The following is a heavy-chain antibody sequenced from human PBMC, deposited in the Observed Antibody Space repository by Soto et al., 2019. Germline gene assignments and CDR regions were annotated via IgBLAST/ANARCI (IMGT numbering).Heavy chain of an antibody. CDR1: GYTFTSYG. CDR3: ARESLVTNGGYYYYYGMDV. J-gene: IGHJ6*02. CDR2: ISAYNGNT. D-gene: IGHD4-4*01. V-gene: IGHV1-18*01. Sequence: ASVKVSCKASGYTFTSYGISWVRQAPGQGIEWMGWISAYNGNTNYAQKLQGRVTMTTDTSTSTAYMELRSLRSDDTAVNYCARESLVTNGGYYYYYGMDVWCQGTTVT.